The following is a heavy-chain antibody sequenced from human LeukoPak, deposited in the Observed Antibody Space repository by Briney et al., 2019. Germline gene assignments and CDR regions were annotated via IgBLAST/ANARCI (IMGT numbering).Heavy chain of an antibody. J-gene: IGHJ5*02. CDR1: GYTFTSYD. CDR2: MNPNSGNT. V-gene: IGHV1-8*01. CDR3: ARNYVPQTNWFDP. D-gene: IGHD1-7*01. Sequence: GASVKVSCKASGYTFTSYDINWVRQATGQGLEWMGWMNPNSGNTGYAQKFQGRVTMTRNTSISTAYMELSSLRSEDTAVYYCARNYVPQTNWFDPWGQGTLVTVSS.